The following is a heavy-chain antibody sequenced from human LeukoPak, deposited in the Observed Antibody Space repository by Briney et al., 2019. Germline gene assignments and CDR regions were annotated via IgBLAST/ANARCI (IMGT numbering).Heavy chain of an antibody. CDR3: AKGKGTGSYYYFDY. D-gene: IGHD1-26*01. V-gene: IGHV3-23*01. J-gene: IGHJ4*02. CDR2: ISSSGGTI. CDR1: GFTFSNYA. Sequence: GGSLRLSCAASGFTFSNYAMSWVRQAPGEGLEGVSAISSSGGTIHYADSVKGRFTISRDNSKNTLYLQMNSLTAEDTAVYHCAKGKGTGSYYYFDYWGQGTLVIVSS.